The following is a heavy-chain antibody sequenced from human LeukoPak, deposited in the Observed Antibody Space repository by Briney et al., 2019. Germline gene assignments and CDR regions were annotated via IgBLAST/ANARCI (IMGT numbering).Heavy chain of an antibody. V-gene: IGHV3-72*01. CDR2: IKNKANSYST. Sequence: GGSLRLSCAASGFTFSSLYMNWFRQAPGKGLELVARIKNKANSYSTHYAESVRGRFTISRDDSKNSVYLQMNSLTSADTAVYFCVDLGSTVDYWGQGTLVTVSS. D-gene: IGHD4-17*01. CDR1: GFTFSSLY. CDR3: VDLGSTVDY. J-gene: IGHJ4*02.